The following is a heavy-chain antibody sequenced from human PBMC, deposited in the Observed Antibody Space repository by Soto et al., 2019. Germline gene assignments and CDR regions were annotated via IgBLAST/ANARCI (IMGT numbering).Heavy chain of an antibody. CDR1: GGSISSYY. CDR3: ARQGFGPLHGLVDV. V-gene: IGHV4-59*08. J-gene: IGHJ6*02. D-gene: IGHD3-10*01. Sequence: QVQLQESGPGLVKPSETLSLSCTVSGGSISSYYWSWFRQSPGKRMAWIGYVHHSWGSSYNPSLQSRVAISLDTSKSQFSLKVTSVTATDTAVYYCARQGFGPLHGLVDVWCQGTTVTVSS. CDR2: VHHSWGS.